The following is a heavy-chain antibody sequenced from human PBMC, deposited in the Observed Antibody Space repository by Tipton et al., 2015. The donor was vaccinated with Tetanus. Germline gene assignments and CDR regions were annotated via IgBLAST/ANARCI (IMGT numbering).Heavy chain of an antibody. CDR3: ARDGLVGVFSLDY. D-gene: IGHD1-26*01. CDR2: TYSGGST. V-gene: IGHV3-53*01. Sequence: SLRLSCAVSGLPVSSMYMSWVRPPPGKGLEWVSLTYSGGSTYYADSVKGRFSISRDNSKNTLYHQMTGLRAEDTAVYYCARDGLVGVFSLDYWGQGTLVTVSS. J-gene: IGHJ4*02. CDR1: GLPVSSMY.